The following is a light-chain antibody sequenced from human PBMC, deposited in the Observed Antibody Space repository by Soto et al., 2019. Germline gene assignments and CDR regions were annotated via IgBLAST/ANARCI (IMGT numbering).Light chain of an antibody. J-gene: IGKJ1*01. V-gene: IGKV1-17*01. CDR2: AAA. CDR1: QDNRND. CDR3: LQLNTYPRT. Sequence: DIQMIQSPSSLSASVGDSVTITCRASQDNRNDLAWYQQKAGKAPKRLIYAAASLQSGVPSRCSGSGYGTEFALTISSLQAEDFATYYCLQLNTYPRTFGEGPKVEIK.